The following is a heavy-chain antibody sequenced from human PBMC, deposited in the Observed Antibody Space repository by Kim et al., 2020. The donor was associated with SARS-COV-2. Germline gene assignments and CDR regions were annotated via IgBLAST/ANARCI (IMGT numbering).Heavy chain of an antibody. CDR3: ASGKSSKYGGGRWTYYYGMDV. J-gene: IGHJ6*02. V-gene: IGHV4-34*01. CDR2: IKHDGGT. D-gene: IGHD5-12*01. Sequence: SETLSLTCAVSDGLFSNVYWSWIRQPPGKGLEWIGEIKHDGGTTYNPCLKSRLTISLDTSKNEFSLRLTSVTAADTAVYYCASGKSSKYGGGRWTYYYGMDVWGHGTTVTVSS. CDR1: DGLFSNVY.